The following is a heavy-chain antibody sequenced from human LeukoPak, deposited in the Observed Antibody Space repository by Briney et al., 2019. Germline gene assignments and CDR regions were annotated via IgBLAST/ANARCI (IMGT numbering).Heavy chain of an antibody. J-gene: IGHJ4*02. V-gene: IGHV3-53*01. CDR3: ATYRQVMLPFES. D-gene: IGHD5-18*01. CDR2: IFPTSREI. CDR1: GFTFSDNY. Sequence: GGSLRLSCAASGFTFSDNYMTWVRQPPGKGLEWVSSIFPTSREIHYADSVRGRFTISRDNSKSTLSLQMNSLRAEDTAIYYCATYRQVMLPFESWGQGTLVTVSS.